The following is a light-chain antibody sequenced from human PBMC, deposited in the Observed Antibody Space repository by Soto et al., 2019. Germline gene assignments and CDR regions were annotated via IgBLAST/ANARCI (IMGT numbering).Light chain of an antibody. CDR2: NTS. CDR3: QRYGGSFI. Sequence: EIVLTQSPGTLSLSPGEGATVSCRVSQSINSKSLVWYQRKFGQAPRLLIYNTSSRATGIPDRFSGSGSGTDFTVSISRLVPEDFAVYYCQRYGGSFIFGPGTKVDFK. J-gene: IGKJ3*01. V-gene: IGKV3-20*01. CDR1: QSINSKS.